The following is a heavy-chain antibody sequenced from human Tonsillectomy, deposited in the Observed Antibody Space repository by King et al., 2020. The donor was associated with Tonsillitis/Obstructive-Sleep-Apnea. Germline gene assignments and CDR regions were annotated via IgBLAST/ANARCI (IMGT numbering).Heavy chain of an antibody. CDR1: GFTFSSYW. J-gene: IGHJ4*02. CDR2: IKQDGSEK. CDR3: ARAYDSSGYYGAAEAY. V-gene: IGHV3-7*03. Sequence: VQLVESGGGLVQPGGSLRLSCAASGFTFSSYWMSWVRQAPGKGLEWVANIKQDGSEKYYVDSVKGRFTISRDNAKNSLYLQMNSPRAEDTAVYYCARAYDSSGYYGAAEAYWGQGTLVTVSS. D-gene: IGHD3-22*01.